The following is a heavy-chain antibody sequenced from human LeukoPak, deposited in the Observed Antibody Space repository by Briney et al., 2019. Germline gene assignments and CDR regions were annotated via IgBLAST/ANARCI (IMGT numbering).Heavy chain of an antibody. CDR1: GGTFSSYA. D-gene: IGHD1-26*01. CDR2: IIPIFGTA. CDR3: ARFPRGGATIRYDTDAFDI. Sequence: ASVTVSCTASGGTFSSYAISWVRQAPGQGLEWMGGIIPIFGTANYAQKFQGRVTITTDESTGTAYMELSSLRSEDTAVYYCARFPRGGATIRYDTDAFDIWGQGTMVTVSS. J-gene: IGHJ3*02. V-gene: IGHV1-69*05.